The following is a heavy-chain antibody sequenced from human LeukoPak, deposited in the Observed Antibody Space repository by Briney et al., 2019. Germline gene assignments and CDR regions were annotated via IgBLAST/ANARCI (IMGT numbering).Heavy chain of an antibody. J-gene: IGHJ3*02. CDR2: ISYDGSNK. V-gene: IGHV3-30*03. CDR1: GFTFSSYG. CDR3: AREFYDSSGYYPPPGAFDI. D-gene: IGHD3-22*01. Sequence: PGRSLRLSCAASGFTFSSYGMHWVRQAPGKGLEWVAVISYDGSNKYYADSVKGRFTISRDNSKNTLYLQMNSLRAEDTAVYYCAREFYDSSGYYPPPGAFDIWGQGTMVTVSS.